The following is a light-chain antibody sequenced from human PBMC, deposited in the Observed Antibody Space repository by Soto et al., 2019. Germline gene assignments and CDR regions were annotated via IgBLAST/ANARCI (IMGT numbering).Light chain of an antibody. CDR1: SSDIGAYSF. CDR3: TSWTTSTTMI. Sequence: QSVLTQPASVSGSPGQSITTSCTGTSSDIGAYSFVSWYQQHPGKAPKLMLYDVNIRPSGVSNRFSGSKSGNTASLTISGLQAEDEADYYCTSWTTSTTMIFGGGTKVTVL. J-gene: IGLJ2*01. V-gene: IGLV2-14*03. CDR2: DVN.